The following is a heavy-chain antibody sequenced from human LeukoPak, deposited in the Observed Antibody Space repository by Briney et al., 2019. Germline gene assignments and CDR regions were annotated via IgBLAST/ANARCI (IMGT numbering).Heavy chain of an antibody. J-gene: IGHJ4*02. CDR3: ARDYYGGNNFDY. D-gene: IGHD4-23*01. CDR1: DGSISSYY. Sequence: SETLSLTCTVSDGSISSYYWSWIRQPPGKGLEWIGYIYYSGSTNYNPSLKSRVTISVDTSKNQFSLKLSSVTAADTAVYYCARDYYGGNNFDYWGQGTLVTVSS. V-gene: IGHV4-59*01. CDR2: IYYSGST.